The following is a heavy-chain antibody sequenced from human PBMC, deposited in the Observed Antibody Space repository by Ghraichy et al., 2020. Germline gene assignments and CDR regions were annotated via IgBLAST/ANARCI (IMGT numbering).Heavy chain of an antibody. CDR2: ISYDAGNK. CDR3: AKVMVRGAITDY. CDR1: GFTFRNFA. Sequence: GGSLRLSCAASGFTFRNFAMHWVRQAPGKGLEWVAFISYDAGNKYYADSVKGRFTISRDNSKSTLCLQMNSLRADDTAVYYCAKVMVRGAITDYWGQGTPVTVSS. J-gene: IGHJ4*02. D-gene: IGHD3-10*01. V-gene: IGHV3-30*18.